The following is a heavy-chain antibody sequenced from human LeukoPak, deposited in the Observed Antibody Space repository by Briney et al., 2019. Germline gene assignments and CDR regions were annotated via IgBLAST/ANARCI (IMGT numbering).Heavy chain of an antibody. CDR3: ARDRRRHDC. CDR1: GFSFSSYS. V-gene: IGHV3-48*04. J-gene: IGHJ4*02. CDR2: ISSSSTSI. Sequence: GGSLRLSCAASGFSFSSYSMNWVSQAPGKGLEWVSYISSSSTSIFYADSVKGRFTISRDNAENSLYLQMNSLRAEDTAVYYCARDRRRHDCWGQGTLVTVSS.